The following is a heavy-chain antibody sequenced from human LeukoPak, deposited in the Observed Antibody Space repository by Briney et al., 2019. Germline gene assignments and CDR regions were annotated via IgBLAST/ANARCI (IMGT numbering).Heavy chain of an antibody. J-gene: IGHJ5*02. D-gene: IGHD6-6*01. Sequence: GASVKVSCKASGYTFTSYDINWVRQATGQGLEWMGWMNPNSGNTGYAQKFQGRVTMNRNTSISTAYMELSSLRSEDTAVYYCARGRSSIAARRRLIRFDPWGQGTLVTVSS. CDR1: GYTFTSYD. CDR2: MNPNSGNT. CDR3: ARGRSSIAARRRLIRFDP. V-gene: IGHV1-8*01.